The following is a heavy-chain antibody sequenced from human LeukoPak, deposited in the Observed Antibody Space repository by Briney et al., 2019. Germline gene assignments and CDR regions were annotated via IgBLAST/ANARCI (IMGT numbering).Heavy chain of an antibody. D-gene: IGHD6-13*01. V-gene: IGHV3-23*01. CDR2: ISATGGST. J-gene: IGHJ6*02. CDR1: GFTFSTYA. CDR3: AKRTAAVPYFYYGMDV. Sequence: GSLRLSCAASGFTFSTYAMSWVRQAPGKGLEWVSGISATGGSTYYADSVKGGFTISRDNSKNTLYLQVNSLRAEDTAVYYCAKRTAAVPYFYYGMDVWGQGTTVTVSS.